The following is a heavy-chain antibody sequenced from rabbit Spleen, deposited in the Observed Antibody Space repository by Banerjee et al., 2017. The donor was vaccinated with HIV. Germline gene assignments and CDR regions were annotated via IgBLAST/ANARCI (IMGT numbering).Heavy chain of an antibody. Sequence: QQLEESGGDLVKPGASLTLTCTASGIDFSSYDYICWVRQAPGKGLEWIGCIYAGWSGSTYYASWAKGRFSISKTSSTTVTLQMTSLTAADTATYFCATRDTGYKYSFDPWGPGTLVTVS. J-gene: IGHJ2*01. D-gene: IGHD3-1*01. CDR3: ATRDTGYKYSFDP. V-gene: IGHV1S40*01. CDR1: GIDFSSYDY. CDR2: IYAGWSGST.